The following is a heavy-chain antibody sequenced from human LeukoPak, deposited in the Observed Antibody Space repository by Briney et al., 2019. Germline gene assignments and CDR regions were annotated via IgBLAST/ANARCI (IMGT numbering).Heavy chain of an antibody. V-gene: IGHV3-30-3*01. CDR1: GFTCSSYA. CDR3: ARDLTGAIDY. D-gene: IGHD1-20*01. J-gene: IGHJ4*02. Sequence: GGSLRLSCAASGFTCSSYAMHWVRQAPGKGLEWVAVISYDGSNKYYADSVKGRFTISRDNSKNTLYLQMNSLRAEDTAVYYCARDLTGAIDYWGQGTLVTVSS. CDR2: ISYDGSNK.